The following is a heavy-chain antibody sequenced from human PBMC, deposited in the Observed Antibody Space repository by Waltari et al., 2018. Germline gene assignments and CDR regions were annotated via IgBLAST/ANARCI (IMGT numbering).Heavy chain of an antibody. CDR3: ARGSRREASSFFLDF. J-gene: IGHJ4*02. V-gene: IGHV3-30*02. D-gene: IGHD3-16*02. CDR1: GFTFRDYG. Sequence: QVRLVESGGQRVQPGESLRLACSTSGFTFRDYGVHWVRQAPGRGLDWVTLTRPDDYSSLFPESLEGRFTVSRDSSSNIVYLQMNSLTPEDTGLYFCARGSRREASSFFLDFWGQGTLVIVSP. CDR2: TRPDDYSS.